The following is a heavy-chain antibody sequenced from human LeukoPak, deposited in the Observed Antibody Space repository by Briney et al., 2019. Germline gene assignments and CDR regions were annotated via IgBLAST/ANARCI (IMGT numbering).Heavy chain of an antibody. CDR1: GFTFSGYA. J-gene: IGHJ4*02. CDR2: ISGSGGNT. D-gene: IGHD5/OR15-5a*01. V-gene: IGHV3-23*01. Sequence: GGSLRLSCAASGFTFSGYAMSWIRQAPGKGLEWVSGISGSGGNTYYADSVKGRFTISRDKSKNTLYLQMNSLRAEDTAVYYCAKVASTIGTYYFDYWGQGTLVTVSS. CDR3: AKVASTIGTYYFDY.